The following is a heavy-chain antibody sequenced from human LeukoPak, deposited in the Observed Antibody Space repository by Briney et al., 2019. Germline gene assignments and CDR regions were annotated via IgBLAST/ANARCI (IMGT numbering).Heavy chain of an antibody. CDR3: AKAGGSDKYGIDV. Sequence: GGSWNFSFQALEAPHSAYARTWVRRAPGKGLEWFSAISNTGGSTYYADSVKGRFTISRDKSKNKMYLQMNSLRHNDTATYYCAKAGGSDKYGIDVWGQGTTVIVSS. CDR2: ISNTGGST. J-gene: IGHJ6*02. V-gene: IGHV3-23*01. CDR1: EAPHSAYA. D-gene: IGHD5-12*01.